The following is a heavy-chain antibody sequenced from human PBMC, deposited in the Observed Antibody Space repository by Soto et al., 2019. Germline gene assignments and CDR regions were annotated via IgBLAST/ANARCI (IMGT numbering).Heavy chain of an antibody. J-gene: IGHJ6*02. CDR3: ARGPSGSSTEYYYYYYGMDV. Sequence: QVQLQQWGAGLLKPSETLSLTCAVYGGSFSGYYWSWIRQPPGKGLEWIGEINHSGSTNYNPSLNSRVTISVDTSKNQFSLKLSPVTAADTAVYYCARGPSGSSTEYYYYYYGMDVWGQGTTVTVSS. CDR1: GGSFSGYY. V-gene: IGHV4-34*01. CDR2: INHSGST. D-gene: IGHD6-13*01.